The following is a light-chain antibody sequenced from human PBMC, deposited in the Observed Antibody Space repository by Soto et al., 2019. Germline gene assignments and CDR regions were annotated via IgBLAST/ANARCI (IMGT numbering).Light chain of an antibody. J-gene: IGKJ1*01. CDR1: QSISSL. CDR2: DAS. Sequence: DIRMTQSPSTLSASVGDRVTITCRASQSISSLLAWYQQKPGKAPKLLIYDASSLASGVPSRFCGSVSGTDFTHTISSLQPDDFATYYWQQYNKYVGQGTNVELK. V-gene: IGKV1-5*01. CDR3: QQYNKY.